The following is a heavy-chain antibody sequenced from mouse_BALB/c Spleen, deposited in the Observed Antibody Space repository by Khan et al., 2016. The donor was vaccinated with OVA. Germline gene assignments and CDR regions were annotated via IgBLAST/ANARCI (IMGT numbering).Heavy chain of an antibody. J-gene: IGHJ2*01. Sequence: EVELVESGGGLVQPGGSRKLSCAASGFTFSGYGMHWVRQAPERGLEWVAYISGDSNTIYYADTVKGRFTISRDNPRNTLFLQMTSLMSEDTAMYYCATSYFYGDYFDYWGPGTTLTVSS. CDR3: ATSYFYGDYFDY. D-gene: IGHD1-1*01. CDR2: ISGDSNTI. V-gene: IGHV5-17*02. CDR1: GFTFSGYG.